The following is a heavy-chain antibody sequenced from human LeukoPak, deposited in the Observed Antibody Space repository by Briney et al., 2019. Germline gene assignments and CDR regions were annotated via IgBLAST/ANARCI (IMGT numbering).Heavy chain of an antibody. D-gene: IGHD6-19*01. CDR1: GGSISSYY. V-gene: IGHV4-34*01. CDR3: ARGSSSGWYGYFDL. CDR2: INHSGST. J-gene: IGHJ2*01. Sequence: SETLSLTCTVSGGSISSYYWSWIRQPPGKGLEWIGEINHSGSTNYNPSLKSRVTISVDTSKNQFSLKLSSVAAADTAVYYCARGSSSGWYGYFDLWGRGTLVTVSS.